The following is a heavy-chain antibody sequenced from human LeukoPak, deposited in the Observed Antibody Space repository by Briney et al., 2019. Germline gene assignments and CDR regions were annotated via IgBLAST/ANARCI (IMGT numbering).Heavy chain of an antibody. Sequence: PGGSMTLSCVASGFIFSNKWMHWVRQTAGRWMVWVSRINNDGSSTTYADSVKGRFTISRDNAKSSLYLQMNSLRVEDTALYYCSRVRSVCGRPQAFNIWGQGTMVSVSS. J-gene: IGHJ3*02. CDR3: SRVRSVCGRPQAFNI. D-gene: IGHD2-15*01. V-gene: IGHV3-74*03. CDR2: INNDGSST. CDR1: GFIFSNKW.